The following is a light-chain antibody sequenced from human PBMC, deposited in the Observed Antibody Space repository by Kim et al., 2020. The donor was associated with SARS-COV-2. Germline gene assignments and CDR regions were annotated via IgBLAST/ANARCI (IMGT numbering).Light chain of an antibody. CDR2: AAS. CDR3: LQDYNYPLT. Sequence: GDRVTITCRASQDIRNDLGWYQQKPGKAPKLLIYAASSLPSGVPSRFSGSGSGTDFTLTISSLQPEDFATYYCLQDYNYPLTFGQGTKVDIK. CDR1: QDIRND. J-gene: IGKJ1*01. V-gene: IGKV1-6*01.